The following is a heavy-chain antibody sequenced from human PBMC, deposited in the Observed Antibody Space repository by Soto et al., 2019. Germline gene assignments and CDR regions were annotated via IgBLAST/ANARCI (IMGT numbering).Heavy chain of an antibody. D-gene: IGHD2-8*02. CDR1: SGSITSGGFY. Sequence: PSETLSLTCAVPSGSITSGGFYWHWVRQRPGEGLEWIGYIFHSGSIYYNPSLRSRVSMSMDTSNDQFSLNLSSVTAADTAVYFCARGGTGHNLFATSGQGTLVTVSS. CDR3: ARGGTGHNLFAT. J-gene: IGHJ5*02. CDR2: IFHSGSI. V-gene: IGHV4-31*02.